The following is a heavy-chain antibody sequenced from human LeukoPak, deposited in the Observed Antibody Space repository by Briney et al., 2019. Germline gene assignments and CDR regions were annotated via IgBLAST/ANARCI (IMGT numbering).Heavy chain of an antibody. J-gene: IGHJ4*02. Sequence: PGGSLRLSCAASGFTLRSYSVNWVRQTPGKGLEWISYISATTSTTYYADSVKGRFTISRDNAKNSLYLQMNSLRVEDTAVYYCARDSTHNFFDYWGQGTRVTVSS. CDR1: GFTLRSYS. D-gene: IGHD3-3*02. CDR3: ARDSTHNFFDY. V-gene: IGHV3-48*01. CDR2: ISATTSTT.